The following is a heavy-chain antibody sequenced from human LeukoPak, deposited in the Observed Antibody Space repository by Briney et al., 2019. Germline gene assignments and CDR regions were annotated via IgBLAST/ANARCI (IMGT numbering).Heavy chain of an antibody. Sequence: GASVKVSCKASGYTFTSYGISWVRQAPGQGLEWMGWISAYNGNTSYAQKLQGRVTMTTDTSTSTAYMELRSLRSDDTAVYYCARDLGRDKYYYDSSGYYYWGQGTLVTVSS. CDR2: ISAYNGNT. CDR1: GYTFTSYG. J-gene: IGHJ4*02. V-gene: IGHV1-18*01. D-gene: IGHD3-22*01. CDR3: ARDLGRDKYYYDSSGYYY.